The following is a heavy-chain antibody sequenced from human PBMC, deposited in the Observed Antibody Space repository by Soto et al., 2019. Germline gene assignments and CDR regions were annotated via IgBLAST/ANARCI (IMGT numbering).Heavy chain of an antibody. V-gene: IGHV1-18*01. CDR1: WFTLSSYG. CDR3: ARVKQWLDWYFDL. CDR2: ISAYNGNT. D-gene: IGHD6-19*01. Sequence: GAPVKVSCKGFWFTLSSYGISWGRQAPGQGLEWMGWISAYNGNTNYAQKLKGRVTMTTDTSTSTAYMELRSLRSDDTAVYYCARVKQWLDWYFDLWGRGTLVTVSS. J-gene: IGHJ2*01.